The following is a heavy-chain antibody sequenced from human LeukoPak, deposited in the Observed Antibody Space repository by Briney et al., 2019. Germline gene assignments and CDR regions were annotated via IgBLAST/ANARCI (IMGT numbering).Heavy chain of an antibody. J-gene: IGHJ4*02. CDR2: IENSGRT. D-gene: IGHD4-23*01. CDR3: ARGRYGGYFDC. V-gene: IGHV4-59*01. Sequence: PSETLSLTCIVSGGSITSDYWSWIRQPPGKGLEWIGYIENSGRTEYNPSLMSRITISVDTSKIQFSLMLSPVTAADTAVYYCARGRYGGYFDCWGQGTLATVSS. CDR1: GGSITSDY.